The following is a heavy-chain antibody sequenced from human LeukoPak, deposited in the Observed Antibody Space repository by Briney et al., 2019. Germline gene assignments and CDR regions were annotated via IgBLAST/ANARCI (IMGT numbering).Heavy chain of an antibody. CDR2: IYYSGST. Sequence: SETLSLTCTVSGGSISSSSYYWGWIRQPPGKGLEWIGRIYYSGSTYYNPSLKSRVTISVDTSKNQFSLKLSSVTAADTAVYYCAREPRVVVITEVNAFDIWGQGTMVTVSS. CDR1: GGSISSSSYY. J-gene: IGHJ3*02. D-gene: IGHD3-22*01. CDR3: AREPRVVVITEVNAFDI. V-gene: IGHV4-39*07.